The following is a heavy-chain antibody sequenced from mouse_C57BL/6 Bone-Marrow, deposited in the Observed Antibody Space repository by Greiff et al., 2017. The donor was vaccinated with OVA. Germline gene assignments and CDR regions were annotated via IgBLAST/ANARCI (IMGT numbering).Heavy chain of an antibody. V-gene: IGHV1-55*01. Sequence: QVQLQQPGAELVKPGASVKMSCKASGYTFTSYWITWVKQRPGQGLEWIGDIYPGSGSTNYNEKFKSKATLTVETSSSTAYMQLSSLTSEDSAVYCCARERWLLPYYFDYWGQGTTLTVSS. CDR1: GYTFTSYW. D-gene: IGHD2-3*01. CDR2: IYPGSGST. CDR3: ARERWLLPYYFDY. J-gene: IGHJ2*01.